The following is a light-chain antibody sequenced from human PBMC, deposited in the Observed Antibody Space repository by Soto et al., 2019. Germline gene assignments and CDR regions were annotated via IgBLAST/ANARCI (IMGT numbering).Light chain of an antibody. CDR2: DAS. V-gene: IGKV3-11*01. CDR3: QQYETFSGT. CDR1: QSVSNY. J-gene: IGKJ1*01. Sequence: ETVLTQSPATLSLSPGARATLSCXASQSVSNYLAWYQQKPGQAPRXIIYDASNRATGTPARFSGSGAGTDFTLTIASLQPDDFATYYCQQYETFSGTFGPGTKVDIK.